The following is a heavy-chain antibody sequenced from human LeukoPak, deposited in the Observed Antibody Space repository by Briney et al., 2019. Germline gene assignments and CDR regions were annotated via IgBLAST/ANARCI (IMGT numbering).Heavy chain of an antibody. J-gene: IGHJ3*02. D-gene: IGHD1-26*01. CDR2: ISWNSGSI. V-gene: IGHV3-9*03. CDR3: AKSGVGATIKAFDI. CDR1: GFTFDDYA. Sequence: PGRSLRLSCAASGFTFDDYAMHWVRQAPGKGLEWVSGISWNSGSIGYADSVKGRFTISGDNAKNSLYLQMNSLRAEDMALYYCAKSGVGATIKAFDIWGQGTMVTVSS.